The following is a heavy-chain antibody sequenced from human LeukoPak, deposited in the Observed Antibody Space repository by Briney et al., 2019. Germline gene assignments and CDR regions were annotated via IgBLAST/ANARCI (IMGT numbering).Heavy chain of an antibody. J-gene: IGHJ3*02. CDR3: ARSRSRGAFDI. D-gene: IGHD2-2*01. CDR2: ISSSSSYI. V-gene: IGHV3-21*01. Sequence: GGSLRLSCAASGFTFSSYSMNWVRQAPGKGLEWVSSISSSSSYIYYADSVKGRFTISRDNAKNSLYLQMNSLRAEDTAVYYCARSRSRGAFDIWGQGTMVTVSS. CDR1: GFTFSSYS.